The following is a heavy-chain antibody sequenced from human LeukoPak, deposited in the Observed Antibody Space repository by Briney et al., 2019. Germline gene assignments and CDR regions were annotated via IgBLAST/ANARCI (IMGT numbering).Heavy chain of an antibody. CDR1: GFTFSSYA. V-gene: IGHV3-23*01. Sequence: GGSLRLSCAASGFTFSSYAMSWVRQAPGKGLEWVSAISGSGGSTYYADYVKGRFPISRDNSKNTLYLQMNSLRAEDTAVYYCAKRSLLWFGELFEGDAFDIWGQGTMVTVSS. CDR3: AKRSLLWFGELFEGDAFDI. CDR2: ISGSGGST. J-gene: IGHJ3*02. D-gene: IGHD3-10*01.